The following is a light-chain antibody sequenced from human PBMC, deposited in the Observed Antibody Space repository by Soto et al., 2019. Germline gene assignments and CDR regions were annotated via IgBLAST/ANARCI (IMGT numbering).Light chain of an antibody. J-gene: IGKJ4*01. Sequence: DIVMTQSPATLSVAPGERVTFSCRASQGVSRKLAWYQHKPGQAPRLLISGASTGATGIPARFSGSGSGTEFTLTISSLQSEDCAIYYCQQYHTWPITFGGGTKVAIK. CDR2: GAS. V-gene: IGKV3-15*01. CDR3: QQYHTWPIT. CDR1: QGVSRK.